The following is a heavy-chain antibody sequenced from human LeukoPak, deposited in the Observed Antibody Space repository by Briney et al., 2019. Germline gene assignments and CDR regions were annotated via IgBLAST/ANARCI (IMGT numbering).Heavy chain of an antibody. CDR2: INHSGST. CDR1: GGSFSGYY. CDR3: ARPSVEMATIGSGGFGY. J-gene: IGHJ4*02. D-gene: IGHD5-24*01. V-gene: IGHV4-34*01. Sequence: SETLSLTCAVYGGSFSGYYWSWIRQPPGKGLEWIGEINHSGSTNYNPSLKSRVTISVDTSKNQFSLKLSSVTAADTAVYYCARPSVEMATIGSGGFGYWGQGTLVTVSS.